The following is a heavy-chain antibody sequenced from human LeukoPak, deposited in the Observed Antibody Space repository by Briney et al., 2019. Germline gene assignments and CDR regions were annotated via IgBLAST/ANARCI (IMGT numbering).Heavy chain of an antibody. CDR1: GFTFNSYG. D-gene: IGHD3-10*01. V-gene: IGHV3-30*18. J-gene: IGHJ4*02. Sequence: GGSLRLSCAASGFTFNSYGMHWVRQAPGKGLEWVAVISYDGNNKYYADSVKGRFTISRDNSKNTLYLQMNSLRAEDTAVYYCAKIKGSRTSGSYSDYWGQGTLVTVSS. CDR3: AKIKGSRTSGSYSDY. CDR2: ISYDGNNK.